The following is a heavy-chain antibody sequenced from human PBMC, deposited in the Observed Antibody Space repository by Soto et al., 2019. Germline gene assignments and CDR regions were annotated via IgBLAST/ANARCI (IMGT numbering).Heavy chain of an antibody. CDR2: VITYNGNA. CDR3: ARAINPVPGVIMAIDS. V-gene: IGHV1-18*01. J-gene: IGHJ4*02. D-gene: IGHD3-10*01. CDR1: GYTFSSYG. Sequence: GASVKVSCKTSGYTFSSYGITWVRQAPGQGLEWMGWVITYNGNAIYAQKLQGRVTMTTDTSTRTGYMEMRSLRSEDTAVYYCARAINPVPGVIMAIDSWGKGPPVTVPS.